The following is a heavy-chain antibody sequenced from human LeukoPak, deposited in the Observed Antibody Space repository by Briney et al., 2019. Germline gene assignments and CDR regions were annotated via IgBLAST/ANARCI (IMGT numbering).Heavy chain of an antibody. CDR2: INNNGGTT. CDR3: AKDGSYDSSGYLPPYGMDV. Sequence: GGSLRLSCSASGFTFSSYALHWVRQAPGKGLEYVSAINNNGGTTYYADSVKGRFTISRDNSKNTLYLQMNSLRAEDTAVYYCAKDGSYDSSGYLPPYGMDVWGQGTTVTVSS. V-gene: IGHV3-64*04. J-gene: IGHJ6*02. D-gene: IGHD3-22*01. CDR1: GFTFSSYA.